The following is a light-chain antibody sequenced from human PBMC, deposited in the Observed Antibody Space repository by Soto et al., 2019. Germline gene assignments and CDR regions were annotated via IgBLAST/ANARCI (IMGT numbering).Light chain of an antibody. V-gene: IGKV3-11*01. CDR1: QSVRTY. Sequence: EIVLTQSPGTLSLSPGDRATLSCKASQSVRTYVGWYQQKPGQAPRLLIYDASSRATGIPARFSGIGSGTDFTLTISSLEPEDFAVYYCQQRSNWPITFGQGTRLDIK. CDR3: QQRSNWPIT. J-gene: IGKJ5*01. CDR2: DAS.